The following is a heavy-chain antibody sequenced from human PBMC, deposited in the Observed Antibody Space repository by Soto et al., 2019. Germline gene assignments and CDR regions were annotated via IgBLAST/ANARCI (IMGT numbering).Heavy chain of an antibody. Sequence: SETLCVTCNFYEVSIINTSYYWGWIRQPPGKGLEWIGTVYFDGTTFYNPSLKSRLIISVETSKNQFSLSLTSVTPADTAFYSCARHGSSWGQGTLVTGSS. J-gene: IGHJ5*02. V-gene: IGHV4-39*01. CDR1: EVSIINTSYY. CDR2: VYFDGTT. CDR3: ARHGSS.